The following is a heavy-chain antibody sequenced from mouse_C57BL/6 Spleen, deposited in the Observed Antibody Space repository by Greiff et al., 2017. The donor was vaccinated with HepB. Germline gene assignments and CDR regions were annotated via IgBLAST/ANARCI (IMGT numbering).Heavy chain of an antibody. J-gene: IGHJ3*01. V-gene: IGHV1-61*01. Sequence: VKLQQPGAELVRPGSSVKLSCKASGYTFTSYWMDWVKQRPGQGLEWIGNIYPSDSETHYNQKFKDKATLTVDKSSSTAYMQLSSLTSEDSAVYYCAREDYDYDGFAYWGQGTLVTVSA. CDR1: GYTFTSYW. CDR3: AREDYDYDGFAY. CDR2: IYPSDSET. D-gene: IGHD2-4*01.